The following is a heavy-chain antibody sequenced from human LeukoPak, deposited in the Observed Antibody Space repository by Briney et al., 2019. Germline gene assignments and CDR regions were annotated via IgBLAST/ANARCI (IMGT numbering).Heavy chain of an antibody. Sequence: PGGSLRLSCAASGFTFRSYAMSWVGEAPARGLEWVSSLRGNGDTFYADTVTGRFTLSRDESRNTVYLQLNKLRVEDTAVYYCAKAIWVSNADAVLWGQVTVVTVAS. V-gene: IGHV3-23*01. J-gene: IGHJ4*02. CDR1: GFTFRSYA. D-gene: IGHD3-16*01. CDR2: LRGNGDT. CDR3: AKAIWVSNADAVL.